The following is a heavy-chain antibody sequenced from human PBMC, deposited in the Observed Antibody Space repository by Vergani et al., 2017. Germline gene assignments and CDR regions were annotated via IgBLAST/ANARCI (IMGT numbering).Heavy chain of an antibody. CDR1: GYTFTGYY. D-gene: IGHD6-19*01. CDR2: INPNSGGT. V-gene: IGHV1-2*02. CDR3: ARILTSAMAGIMGWYGMDV. J-gene: IGHJ6*02. Sequence: QVQLVQSGAEVKKPGASVKVSCKASGYTFTGYYMHWVRQAPGQGLEWMGWINPNSGGTNYAQKFQGRVTMTRDTSISTAYMELSRLRSEDTAVYYCARILTSAMAGIMGWYGMDVWGQGTTVTVSS.